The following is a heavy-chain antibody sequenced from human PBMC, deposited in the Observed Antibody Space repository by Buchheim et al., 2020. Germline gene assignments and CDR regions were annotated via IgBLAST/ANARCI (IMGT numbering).Heavy chain of an antibody. CDR3: ARGEVTGPRWDLGF. J-gene: IGHJ4*02. D-gene: IGHD7-27*01. CDR1: GFTFSSYW. Sequence: EVQLVESGGGLVQPGGSLRLSCAASGFTFSSYWMHWVRQAPGKGLVWVSRVNSDGSSTRYADSVKGRVTISRDNAKNKLYLQMNSLRAEDTAVYYCARGEVTGPRWDLGFWGQGTL. CDR2: VNSDGSST. V-gene: IGHV3-74*01.